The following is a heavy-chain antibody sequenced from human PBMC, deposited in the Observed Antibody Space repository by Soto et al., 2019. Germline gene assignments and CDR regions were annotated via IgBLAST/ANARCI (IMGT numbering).Heavy chain of an antibody. Sequence: PGESLKISCKGSVYSFTSYWISWVRQMPGKGLEWMGRIDPSDSYTNYSPSFQGHVTISADKSISTAYLQWSSLKASDTAMYYCDTQIYDSSGCGAFDICGQGPMVTV. D-gene: IGHD3-22*01. CDR2: IDPSDSYT. CDR1: VYSFTSYW. CDR3: DTQIYDSSGCGAFDI. J-gene: IGHJ3*02. V-gene: IGHV5-10-1*01.